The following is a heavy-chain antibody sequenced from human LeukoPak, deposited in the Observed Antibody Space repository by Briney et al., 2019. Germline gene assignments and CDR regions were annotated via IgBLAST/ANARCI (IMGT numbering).Heavy chain of an antibody. V-gene: IGHV4-30-4*01. J-gene: IGHJ6*02. CDR2: SYYSGST. Sequence: ASETLSLTCTVSGCSISSGDYYWSWIRQPPGKGLEWIGYSYYSGSTYYNPSLKSRVTISVDTSNNQFSLKLSSVTAADTAVYYCARDRIPTTYFYGMDVWGQGTTVTVSS. CDR1: GCSISSGDYY. CDR3: ARDRIPTTYFYGMDV. D-gene: IGHD1-1*01.